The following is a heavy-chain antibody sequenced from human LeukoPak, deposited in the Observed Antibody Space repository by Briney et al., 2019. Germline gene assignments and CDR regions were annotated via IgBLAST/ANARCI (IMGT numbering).Heavy chain of an antibody. D-gene: IGHD7-27*01. V-gene: IGHV3-53*01. Sequence: PGGSLRLSCAASGFTFSSYSMNWVRQAPGKGXEWVSVIYSGGSTYYADSVKGRFTISRDNSKNTLYLQMNSLRAEDTAVYYCARSSGGEDAFDIWGQGTMVTVSS. CDR3: ARSSGGEDAFDI. CDR2: IYSGGST. J-gene: IGHJ3*02. CDR1: GFTFSSYS.